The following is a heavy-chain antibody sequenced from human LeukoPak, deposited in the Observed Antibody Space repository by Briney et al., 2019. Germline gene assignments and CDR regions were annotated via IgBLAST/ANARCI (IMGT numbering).Heavy chain of an antibody. CDR2: INPNSGGT. Sequence: ASVKVSCKASGYTFTGYYMHWVRQAPGQGLEWMGWINPNSGGTNYAQKFQGRVTMTRDTSISTAYMELSRLRSDDTAGYYCARVAGVGAAEDFDYWGQGTLVTVSS. CDR3: ARVAGVGAAEDFDY. CDR1: GYTFTGYY. J-gene: IGHJ4*02. D-gene: IGHD1-26*01. V-gene: IGHV1-2*02.